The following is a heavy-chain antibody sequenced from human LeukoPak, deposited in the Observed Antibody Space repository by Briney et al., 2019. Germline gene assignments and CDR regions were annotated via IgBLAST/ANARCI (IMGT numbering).Heavy chain of an antibody. V-gene: IGHV4-61*02. CDR1: GGSISSGSYY. D-gene: IGHD2-2*01. CDR2: IYTSGST. J-gene: IGHJ4*02. CDR3: ARGVPGQGNY. Sequence: QVQLQESGPGLVKPSQTLSLTCTVSGGSISSGSYYWSWIRQPAGKGLEWIGRIYTSGSTNYNPSLKSRVTISVDTSKNQFSLKLSSVTAADTAVYYCARGVPGQGNYWGQGTLVTVSS.